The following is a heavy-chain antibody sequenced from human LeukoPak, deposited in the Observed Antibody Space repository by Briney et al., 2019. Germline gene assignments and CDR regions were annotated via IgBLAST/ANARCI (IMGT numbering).Heavy chain of an antibody. CDR2: LHADGNEK. CDR1: GFSLSGYW. J-gene: IGHJ4*02. Sequence: GGSLRLSCATSGFSLSGYWMSWVRQAPGKGPEWVARLHADGNEKYYVDSVKGRFTISRDNAKNSLYLQMNSLRVEDTAVYHCARGGYSFDYLGQGTLVAVSS. V-gene: IGHV3-7*01. D-gene: IGHD5-12*01. CDR3: ARGGYSFDY.